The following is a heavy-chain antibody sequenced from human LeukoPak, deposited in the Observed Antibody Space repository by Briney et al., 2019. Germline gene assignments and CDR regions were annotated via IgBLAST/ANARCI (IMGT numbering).Heavy chain of an antibody. D-gene: IGHD7-27*01. CDR1: GGSISSSSYY. V-gene: IGHV4-39*07. CDR3: ATGGVNWFDP. J-gene: IGHJ5*02. CDR2: IYYSGST. Sequence: SETLSLTCTVSGGSISSSSYYWGWIRQPPGKGLEWIGSIYYSGSTYYNPSLKSRVTISVDTSKNQFSLKLSSVTAADTAVYYCATGGVNWFDPWGQGTLVTVSS.